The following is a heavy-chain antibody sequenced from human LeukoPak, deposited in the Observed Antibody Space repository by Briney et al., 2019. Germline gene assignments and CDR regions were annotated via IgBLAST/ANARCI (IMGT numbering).Heavy chain of an antibody. Sequence: GGSLRLSCAASGFTFSGYAMNWVRQAPGKGLEWVSAISGSGDITYYADSVKGRFTISRDNSKNTLYLQMNSLRAEDTAVYYCAKDGGRSSGWSTWGQGTLVTVSS. V-gene: IGHV3-23*01. CDR3: AKDGGRSSGWST. J-gene: IGHJ5*02. D-gene: IGHD6-19*01. CDR2: ISGSGDIT. CDR1: GFTFSGYA.